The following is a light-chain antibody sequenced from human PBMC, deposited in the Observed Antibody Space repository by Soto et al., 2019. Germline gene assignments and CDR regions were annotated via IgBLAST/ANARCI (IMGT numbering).Light chain of an antibody. Sequence: EIVXTXXPXTLSLSPGERATLSCRASQSVSSNYLAWYQQKPGQAPRLLIYGASSRATGIPDRFSGSGSGTDFTLTVSRLEPEDFAVYYCQQYDSSPLTFGGGTKVEIK. V-gene: IGKV3-20*01. CDR2: GAS. CDR3: QQYDSSPLT. J-gene: IGKJ4*01. CDR1: QSVSSNY.